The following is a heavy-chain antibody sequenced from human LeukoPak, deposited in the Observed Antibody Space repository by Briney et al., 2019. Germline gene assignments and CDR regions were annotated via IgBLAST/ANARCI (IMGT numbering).Heavy chain of an antibody. D-gene: IGHD6-19*01. Sequence: ASVKVSCKASGYTFTGYYMHWARQAPGQGLEWMGWINPNSGGTNYAQKFQGRVTMTRDTSISTAYMELSRLRSDDTAVYYCARDIPSIAVAGDFDYWGQGTLVTVSS. CDR2: INPNSGGT. J-gene: IGHJ4*02. V-gene: IGHV1-2*02. CDR1: GYTFTGYY. CDR3: ARDIPSIAVAGDFDY.